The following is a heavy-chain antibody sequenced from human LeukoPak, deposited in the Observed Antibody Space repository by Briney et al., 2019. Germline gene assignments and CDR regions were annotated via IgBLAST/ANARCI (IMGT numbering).Heavy chain of an antibody. CDR1: GFTVSSNY. J-gene: IGHJ3*02. CDR3: AKDLKWLVIDAFDI. V-gene: IGHV3-53*01. CDR2: IYSGRST. D-gene: IGHD6-19*01. Sequence: PGGSLRLSCAASGFTVSSNYMIWVRQAPGKGLEWVSIIYSGRSTYYADSVKGRFTISRDNAKNTLYLQMNSLRAEDTAVYYCAKDLKWLVIDAFDIWGQGTMVTVSS.